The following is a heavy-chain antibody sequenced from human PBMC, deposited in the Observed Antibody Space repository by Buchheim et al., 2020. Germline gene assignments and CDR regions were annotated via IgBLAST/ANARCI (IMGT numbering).Heavy chain of an antibody. J-gene: IGHJ6*02. V-gene: IGHV1-69*01. D-gene: IGHD6-13*01. CDR2: ITPISGTA. CDR1: GGTFYYA. Sequence: QVQLVQSGAEVKKPGSSVRVSCKASGGTFYYAISWVRQAPGQGLEWMGGITPISGTANYAQKFQGRLTITADDSTSTGYMELSSLRAEDTAVYYCARDPIAAADHYYYYYGMDVWGQGTT. CDR3: ARDPIAAADHYYYYYGMDV.